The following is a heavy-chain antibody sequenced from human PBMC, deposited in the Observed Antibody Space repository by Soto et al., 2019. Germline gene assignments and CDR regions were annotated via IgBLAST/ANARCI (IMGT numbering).Heavy chain of an antibody. CDR3: ARHITFYDFWSGYYFGGYYYYYYMDV. J-gene: IGHJ6*03. D-gene: IGHD3-3*01. Sequence: ASVKVSCKASGYTFTSYDINWVRQATGQGLEWMGWMNPNSGNTGYAQKFQGRVTMTRNTSISTAYMELSSRRSEDTAVYYCARHITFYDFWSGYYFGGYYYYYYMDVWGKGTTVTVSS. CDR2: MNPNSGNT. CDR1: GYTFTSYD. V-gene: IGHV1-8*01.